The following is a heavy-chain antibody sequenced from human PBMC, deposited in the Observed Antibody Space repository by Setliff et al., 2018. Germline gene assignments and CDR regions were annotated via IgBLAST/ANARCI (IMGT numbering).Heavy chain of an antibody. CDR3: AKFGPLDLTGDWAFDN. Sequence: KPSETLSLTCTVSGASISSGSYYWSWIRQPPGKGLEWIGEINHSGTTNYNPSPKSRVTISVDTSKKQFSLKLSSVTAADTAVYYCAKFGPLDLTGDWAFDNWGQGTLVTVSS. D-gene: IGHD7-27*01. V-gene: IGHV4-39*07. CDR1: GASISSGSYY. CDR2: INHSGTT. J-gene: IGHJ4*02.